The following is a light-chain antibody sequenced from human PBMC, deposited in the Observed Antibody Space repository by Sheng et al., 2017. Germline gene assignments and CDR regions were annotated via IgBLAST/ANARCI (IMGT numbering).Light chain of an antibody. CDR2: EGS. Sequence: QSALTQPASVSGSPGQSITISCTGTSSDVGSYNLVSWYQQYSGKAPKLMIYEGSKRPSGVSNRFSGSKSDNTASLTISGLQAEDEADYYCSSYTSSTTGVFGTGTKVTVL. J-gene: IGLJ1*01. CDR1: SSDVGSYNL. V-gene: IGLV2-14*02. CDR3: SSYTSSTTGV.